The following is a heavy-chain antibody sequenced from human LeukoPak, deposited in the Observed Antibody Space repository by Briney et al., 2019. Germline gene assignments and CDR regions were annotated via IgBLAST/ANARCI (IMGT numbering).Heavy chain of an antibody. CDR3: AKEPNKYSGYDYFDY. Sequence: PGGSLRLSCAASGFTFDDYAMHWVRLAPGKGLEWVSGISWNNDNIHYADSVKGRFTISRDNAKISLYLQMNSLRVEDTALYYCAKEPNKYSGYDYFDYWGQGTLVTVSS. D-gene: IGHD5-12*01. J-gene: IGHJ4*02. CDR1: GFTFDDYA. CDR2: ISWNNDNI. V-gene: IGHV3-9*01.